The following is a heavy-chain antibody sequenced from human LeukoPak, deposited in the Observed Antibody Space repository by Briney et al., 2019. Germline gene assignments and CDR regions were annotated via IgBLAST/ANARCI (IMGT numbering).Heavy chain of an antibody. V-gene: IGHV3-7*01. Sequence: GGSLRLSCAASGFTFSSYWMSWVRQAPGKGLEWVANIKQDGGEKYYVDSVKGRFTISRDNAKNSLYLQMNSLRAEDTAVYYCARAPQYYDFWSGYYYYYGMDVWGQGTTVTVSS. CDR1: GFTFSSYW. D-gene: IGHD3-3*01. CDR2: IKQDGGEK. CDR3: ARAPQYYDFWSGYYYYYGMDV. J-gene: IGHJ6*02.